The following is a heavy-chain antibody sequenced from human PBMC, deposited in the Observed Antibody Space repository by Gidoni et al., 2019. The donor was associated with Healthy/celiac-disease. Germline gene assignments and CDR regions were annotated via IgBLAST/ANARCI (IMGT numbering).Heavy chain of an antibody. D-gene: IGHD3-10*01. V-gene: IGHV3-48*02. CDR2: ISISSSTI. CDR1: GFTFSTYS. J-gene: IGHJ4*02. CDR3: ARDPPMVWGVPGFDY. Sequence: EVQLVESGGGLVQPGGSLRLSCAASGFTFSTYSMNWVRQAPGKGLEWVSYISISSSTIYYTDSVKGRFTISRDNAKNSLYLQMNSLRDEDTAVYYCARDPPMVWGVPGFDYWGQGTLVTVSS.